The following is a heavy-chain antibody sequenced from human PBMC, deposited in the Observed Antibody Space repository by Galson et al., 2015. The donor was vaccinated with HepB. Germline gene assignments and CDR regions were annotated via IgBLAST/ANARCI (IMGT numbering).Heavy chain of an antibody. J-gene: IGHJ6*02. CDR3: ARDGERSSSFVPPKYYYGMDV. CDR2: ISSSGSTI. V-gene: IGHV3-11*01. CDR1: GFTFSDYY. Sequence: SLRLSCAASGFTFSDYYMSWIRQAPGKGLEWVSYISSSGSTIYYADSVKGRFTISRDNAKNSLYLQMNSLRAEDTAVYYCARDGERSSSFVPPKYYYGMDVWGQGTTVTVSS. D-gene: IGHD6-6*01.